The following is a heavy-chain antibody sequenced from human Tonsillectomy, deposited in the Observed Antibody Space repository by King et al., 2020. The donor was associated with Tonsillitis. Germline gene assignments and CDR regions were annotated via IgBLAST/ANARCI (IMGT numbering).Heavy chain of an antibody. CDR3: ERQRDYCTGDFDY. J-gene: IGHJ4*02. CDR2: VFQGGSS. Sequence: QLQESGPGLVKPSETLSLTCSVSGGSIMTSSYYWAWIRQPPGKGLEWIGSVFQGGSSNDNPSLKSRLTISVDLSKNQFSLELTSMTAAGPAVYYCERQRDYCTGDFDYWGQGTLVTVSS. CDR1: GGSIMTSSYY. V-gene: IGHV4-39*01. D-gene: IGHD4-11*01.